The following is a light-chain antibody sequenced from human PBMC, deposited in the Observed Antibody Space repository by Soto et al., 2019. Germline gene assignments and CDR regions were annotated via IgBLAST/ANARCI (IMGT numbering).Light chain of an antibody. Sequence: QSALTQPASVSGSPGQSITISCTGTSSDVGGYNYVSWYQQHPGKAPKLMIYDVSNRPSGVSNRFSGSKSGNTASLTISGLQAEDEADYYCSSYTSSRFGTGTEVTVL. J-gene: IGLJ1*01. V-gene: IGLV2-14*01. CDR1: SSDVGGYNY. CDR3: SSYTSSR. CDR2: DVS.